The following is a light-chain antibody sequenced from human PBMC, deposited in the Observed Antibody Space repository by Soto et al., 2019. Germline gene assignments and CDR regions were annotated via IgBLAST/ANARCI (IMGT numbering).Light chain of an antibody. J-gene: IGKJ2*01. CDR3: QHYGSSPYT. V-gene: IGKV3-20*01. CDR1: QSVSSSY. Sequence: EIVLTQSPGTLSLSPGERATLSCRASQSVSSSYLAWYQQKPGQAPRLLIYGASSRATGITDRFSGSGSETDXTXXISXXEXXXCAVYYCQHYGSSPYTFGQGTKLEIK. CDR2: GAS.